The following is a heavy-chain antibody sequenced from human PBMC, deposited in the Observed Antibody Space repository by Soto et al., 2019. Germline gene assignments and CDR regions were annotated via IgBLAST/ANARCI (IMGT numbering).Heavy chain of an antibody. CDR1: GGSISSYY. V-gene: IGHV4-59*01. CDR2: IYYSGST. Sequence: SETLSLTCTVSGGSISSYYWSWIRQPPGKGLEGIGYIYYSGSTNYNPSLKSRVTISVDTSKNQFSLKLSSVTAADTAVYYCARESDYYDSSGSYFDYWGQGTLVTVSS. J-gene: IGHJ4*02. D-gene: IGHD3-22*01. CDR3: ARESDYYDSSGSYFDY.